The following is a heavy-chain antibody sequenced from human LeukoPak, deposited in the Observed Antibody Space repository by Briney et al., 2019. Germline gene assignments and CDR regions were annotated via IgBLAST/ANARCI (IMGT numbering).Heavy chain of an antibody. D-gene: IGHD4-23*01. V-gene: IGHV3-30*02. CDR2: IGYEGVHK. CDR1: GCTFNNFG. CDR3: AIPLHGGYSSYY. J-gene: IGHJ4*02. Sequence: GGSLRLSCAASGCTFNNFGMHWVRQAPGKWLEWVSFIGYEGVHKYYADSVKGRFTISKDNSKATLYPQVNSVMYDDTGVYHCAIPLHGGYSSYYWGQGTLVTVFS.